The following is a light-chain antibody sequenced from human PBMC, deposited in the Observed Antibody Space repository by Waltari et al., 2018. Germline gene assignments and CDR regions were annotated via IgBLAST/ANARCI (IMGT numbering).Light chain of an antibody. J-gene: IGKJ2*01. CDR1: QSVTTN. V-gene: IGKV3-15*01. CDR3: QQYFDWPMYT. Sequence: EIVMTQSPDTLSVSPGERATLSCRASQSVTTNLAWYQQKPGQAPRLLLYGASTRATGIPARFSGSGSGTYFTLTISSLQSEDFAVYYCQQYFDWPMYTFAQGTKLEIK. CDR2: GAS.